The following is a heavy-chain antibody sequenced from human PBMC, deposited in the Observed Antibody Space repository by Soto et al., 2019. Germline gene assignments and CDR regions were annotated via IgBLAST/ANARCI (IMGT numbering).Heavy chain of an antibody. CDR1: GFTFSSYW. J-gene: IGHJ6*02. Sequence: EVQLVESGGGLVQPGGSLRLSCAASGFTFSSYWMHWVRQAPGKGLVWVSRINSDGSSTSYADSVKGRFTISRDNAKNTLYLQMNSLRAEDTAVYYCAREYTAGGRRSTYYYYGMDVWGQGTTVTVSS. V-gene: IGHV3-74*01. CDR2: INSDGSST. D-gene: IGHD5-18*01. CDR3: AREYTAGGRRSTYYYYGMDV.